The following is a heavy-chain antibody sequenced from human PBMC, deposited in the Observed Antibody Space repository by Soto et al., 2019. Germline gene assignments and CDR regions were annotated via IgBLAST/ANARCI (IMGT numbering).Heavy chain of an antibody. J-gene: IGHJ4*02. D-gene: IGHD5-12*01. V-gene: IGHV3-53*01. CDR1: GFTVGRHD. CDR3: VRVLYDAGVVDF. CDR2: IQSGGAT. Sequence: QLVESGGGLFQAGGSTRLSCLVSGFTVGRHDMAWVRQAPGKGLEWASIIQSGGATYYPDSAQGRFTISRDNSKNTGYLQMNSLRVEDTGVYSCVRVLYDAGVVDFWGQGSLITVS.